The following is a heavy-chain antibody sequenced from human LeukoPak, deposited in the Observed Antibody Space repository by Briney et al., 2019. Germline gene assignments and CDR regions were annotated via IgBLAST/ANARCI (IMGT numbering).Heavy chain of an antibody. CDR3: ARDYTSNWCFDF. CDR2: IIPIFGTA. J-gene: IGHJ4*02. V-gene: IGHV1-69*01. Sequence: SVKASCKVSGGTFSSYAISWVRQAPGQGLEWMGGIIPIFGTANYAQKFQGRVTITADESTSTAYMELSSLRSEDTAVYFCARDYTSNWCFDFWGQGTLLTVSS. D-gene: IGHD6-13*01. CDR1: GGTFSSYA.